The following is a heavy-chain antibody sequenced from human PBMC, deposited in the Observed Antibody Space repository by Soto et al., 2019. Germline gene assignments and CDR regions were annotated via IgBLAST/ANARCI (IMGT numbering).Heavy chain of an antibody. Sequence: EVQLVQSGAEVKKPGESLRISCKASGYSFTSYWITWVRQLPGKGLEWMGRIDPSDSYANYSPSFQGHVTFSADRSINTAYLQWSSLKASDIAIYYCGRVRVDKAEGWFDPWGQGTLVTVSS. CDR2: IDPSDSYA. D-gene: IGHD5-18*01. CDR1: GYSFTSYW. J-gene: IGHJ5*02. CDR3: GRVRVDKAEGWFDP. V-gene: IGHV5-10-1*03.